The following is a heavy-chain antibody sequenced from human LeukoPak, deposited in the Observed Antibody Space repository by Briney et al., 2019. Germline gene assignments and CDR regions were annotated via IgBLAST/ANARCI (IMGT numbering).Heavy chain of an antibody. D-gene: IGHD6-19*01. CDR2: IIPIFGTA. V-gene: IGHV1-69*05. CDR1: GGTFGSYA. Sequence: ASVTVSCKASGGTFGSYAISWVRQAPGQGLEWMGGIIPIFGTANYAQKFQGRVTITTDESTSTAYMELSSLRSEDTAVYYCASSRGYSSGWKTDYFDYWGQGTLVTVSS. J-gene: IGHJ4*02. CDR3: ASSRGYSSGWKTDYFDY.